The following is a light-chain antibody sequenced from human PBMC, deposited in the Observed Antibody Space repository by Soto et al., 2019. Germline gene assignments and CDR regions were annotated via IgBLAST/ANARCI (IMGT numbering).Light chain of an antibody. CDR1: SNDVGGYNY. Sequence: QSALTQPASVSGSPGQSITISCTGTSNDVGGYNYVSWYQQHPGKAPKLMIYDVSNRPSGVSNRFSGSKSGNTASLSISGLQAEDEADYYCSSYTTRRTVVFGGGTQLTVL. V-gene: IGLV2-14*01. CDR3: SSYTTRRTVV. J-gene: IGLJ2*01. CDR2: DVS.